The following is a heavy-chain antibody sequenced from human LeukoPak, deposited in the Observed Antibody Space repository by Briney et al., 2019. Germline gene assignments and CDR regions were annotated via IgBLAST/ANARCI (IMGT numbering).Heavy chain of an antibody. CDR1: GFTFSSYW. D-gene: IGHD6-13*01. V-gene: IGHV3-7*01. J-gene: IGHJ4*02. CDR2: MKYDGSEK. CDR3: ARDIAAAGLFFDY. Sequence: GGSLRLSCAASGFTFSSYWMSWVRQAPGKGLEWVANMKYDGSEKDYVDSVKGRFTISRDNAKKSLYLQMNSLRAEDTAVYYCARDIAAAGLFFDYWGQGTLVTVSS.